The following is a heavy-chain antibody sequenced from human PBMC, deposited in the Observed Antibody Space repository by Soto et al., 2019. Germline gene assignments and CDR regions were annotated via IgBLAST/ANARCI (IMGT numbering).Heavy chain of an antibody. D-gene: IGHD3-16*01. J-gene: IGHJ4*02. V-gene: IGHV3-23*01. CDR2: ISGSGGST. CDR3: AKDRTSGVPNYDYIWGAVY. CDR1: GFTFSSSS. Sequence: PGGSLRLSCAASGFTFSSSSMNWVRQAPGKGLEWVSAISGSGGSTYYADSVKGRFTITRDNSKNTLYLQMNSLRAEDTAVYYCAKDRTSGVPNYDYIWGAVYWGQGTLVTVSS.